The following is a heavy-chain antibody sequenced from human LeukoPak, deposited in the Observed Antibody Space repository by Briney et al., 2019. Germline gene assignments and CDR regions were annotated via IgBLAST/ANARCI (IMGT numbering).Heavy chain of an antibody. CDR1: GFTFNSYT. J-gene: IGHJ4*02. CDR2: ISPSSTYI. V-gene: IGHV3-21*01. CDR3: ARGRAQYIYCSSTNCYAPDY. Sequence: GGSLRLSCAASGFTFNSYTINWVRQAPGKGLEWVSSISPSSTYIYYADSVKGRFTISRDNAKNSLYLQMNSLRDEDTAVYYCARGRAQYIYCSSTNCYAPDYWGQGTLVTVSS. D-gene: IGHD2-2*01.